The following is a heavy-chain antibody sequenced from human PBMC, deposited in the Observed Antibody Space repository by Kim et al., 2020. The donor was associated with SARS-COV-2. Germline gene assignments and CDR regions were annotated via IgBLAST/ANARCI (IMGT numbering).Heavy chain of an antibody. CDR3: AREATGNGMDV. J-gene: IGHJ6*02. Sequence: GGSLRLSCAASGFTFSSYAMHWVRQAPGKGLEWVAVISYDGSNKYYADSVKGRFTISRDNSKNTLYLQMNSLRAEDTAVYYCAREATGNGMDVWGQGTT. CDR1: GFTFSSYA. V-gene: IGHV3-30-3*01. D-gene: IGHD3-10*01. CDR2: ISYDGSNK.